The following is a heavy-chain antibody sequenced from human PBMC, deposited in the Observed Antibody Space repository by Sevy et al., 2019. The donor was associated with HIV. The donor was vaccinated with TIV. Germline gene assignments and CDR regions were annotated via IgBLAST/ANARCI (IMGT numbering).Heavy chain of an antibody. D-gene: IGHD6-19*01. J-gene: IGHJ4*02. CDR2: IYYSGST. V-gene: IGHV4-59*01. CDR3: ARVAKWLVN. CDR1: GGSTSSYY. Sequence: SETLSLTCTVSGGSTSSYYWSWIRQPPGKGLEWIGYIYYSGSTNYNPSLKSRVTISVDTSKNQFSLKLSSVTAADTAVYYCARVAKWLVNWGQGTLVTVSS.